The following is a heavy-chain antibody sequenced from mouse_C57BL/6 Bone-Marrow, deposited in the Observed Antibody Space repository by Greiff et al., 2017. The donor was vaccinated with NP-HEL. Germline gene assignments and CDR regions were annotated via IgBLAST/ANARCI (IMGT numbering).Heavy chain of an antibody. Sequence: EVKLVESGAELVRPGASVKLSCTASGFNIKDDYMHWVKQRPEQGLEWIGWIDPENGDTEYASKFQGKATITADTSSNTAYLQLSSLTSEDTAVYYCTTSDDPYWGQGTLVTVSA. CDR3: TTSDDPY. CDR2: IDPENGDT. CDR1: GFNIKDDY. D-gene: IGHD2-3*01. V-gene: IGHV14-4*01. J-gene: IGHJ3*01.